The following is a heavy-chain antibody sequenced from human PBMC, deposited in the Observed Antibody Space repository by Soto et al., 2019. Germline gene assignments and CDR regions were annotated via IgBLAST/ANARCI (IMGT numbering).Heavy chain of an antibody. Sequence: SLRLSCAASGFTFSSYAMHWVRQAPGKGLEWVAVISYDGSNKYYADSVKGRFTISRDNSKNTLYLQMNSLRAEDTAVYYCARDRGIAVAGNLFDYWGQGTLVTVSS. CDR2: ISYDGSNK. CDR3: ARDRGIAVAGNLFDY. J-gene: IGHJ4*02. V-gene: IGHV3-30-3*01. D-gene: IGHD6-19*01. CDR1: GFTFSSYA.